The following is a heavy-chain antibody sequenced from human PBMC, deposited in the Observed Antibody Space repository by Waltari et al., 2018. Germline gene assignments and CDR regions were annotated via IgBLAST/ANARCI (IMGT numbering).Heavy chain of an antibody. Sequence: QVQLQESGPGLVKPSETLSLTCTVSGGSISSYSWSWIRQPPGQGLEWIGYIYYSGSTNYNPSLKSRVTISVDTSKNQFSLKLSSVTAADTAVYYCARGYSSGWYLTSHYNWFDPWGQGTLVTVSS. CDR1: GGSISSYS. J-gene: IGHJ5*02. CDR2: IYYSGST. V-gene: IGHV4-59*01. CDR3: ARGYSSGWYLTSHYNWFDP. D-gene: IGHD6-19*01.